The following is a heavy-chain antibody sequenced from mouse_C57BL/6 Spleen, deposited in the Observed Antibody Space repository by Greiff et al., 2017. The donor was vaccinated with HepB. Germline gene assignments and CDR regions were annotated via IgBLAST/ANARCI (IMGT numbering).Heavy chain of an antibody. CDR2: ISYDGSN. Sequence: EVKLMESGPGLVKPSQSLSLTCSVTGYSITSGYYWNWIRQFPGNKLEWMGYISYDGSNNYNPSLKNRISITRDTSKNQFFLKLNSVTTEDTATYYCAREGWLRRAWFAYWGQGTLVTVSA. CDR3: AREGWLRRAWFAY. D-gene: IGHD2-2*01. CDR1: GYSITSGYY. J-gene: IGHJ3*01. V-gene: IGHV3-6*01.